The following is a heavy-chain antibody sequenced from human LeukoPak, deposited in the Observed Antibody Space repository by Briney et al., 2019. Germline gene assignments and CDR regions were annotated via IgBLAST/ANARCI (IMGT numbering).Heavy chain of an antibody. CDR1: GGSISSYY. D-gene: IGHD4-17*01. CDR2: IYDGGRT. V-gene: IGHV4-59*08. Sequence: PSETLSLTGTVSGGSISSYYWSWVRQPPGKGRGGLGYIYDGGRTKYTPSLKRRVTISVDTSKNQFSLKLSSVTAADTAVYYCASLSQGLYGDTDYWGGGTLVTVSS. J-gene: IGHJ4*02. CDR3: ASLSQGLYGDTDY.